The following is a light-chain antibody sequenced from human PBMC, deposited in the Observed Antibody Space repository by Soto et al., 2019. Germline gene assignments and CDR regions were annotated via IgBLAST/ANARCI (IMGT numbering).Light chain of an antibody. CDR1: QSVSSSY. J-gene: IGKJ5*01. Sequence: EIVLTQSPGTLSLSPGERATLSCRASQSVSSSYLAWYQQKPGQAPRLLIYGASNRATGIPDRFSGSGSGTDFTLTISRLEPEDFAVHYCQQYGSSPRTFGQGTRLEIK. CDR2: GAS. V-gene: IGKV3-20*01. CDR3: QQYGSSPRT.